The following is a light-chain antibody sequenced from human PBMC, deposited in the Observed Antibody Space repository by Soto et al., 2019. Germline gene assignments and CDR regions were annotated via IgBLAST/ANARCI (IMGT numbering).Light chain of an antibody. J-gene: IGLJ2*01. CDR1: SSDVGGSNY. Sequence: QSALTQPASVSGSPGQSITISCTGTSSDVGGSNYVSWYQQHPGKAPKLMIYDVNNRPSGISNRFSGSKSGNTASLTISGLQADDEADYYCSSYRSGSTLVFGGGTKLTFL. CDR2: DVN. CDR3: SSYRSGSTLV. V-gene: IGLV2-14*01.